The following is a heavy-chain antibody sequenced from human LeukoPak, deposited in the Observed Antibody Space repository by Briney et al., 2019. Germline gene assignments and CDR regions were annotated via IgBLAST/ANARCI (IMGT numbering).Heavy chain of an antibody. CDR2: IYYSGST. J-gene: IGHJ4*02. CDR1: GGSISSSSYY. V-gene: IGHV4-39*07. Sequence: SETLSLTCTVPGGSISSSSYYWGWIRQPPGKGLEWIGSIYYSGSTYYNPSLKSRVTISVDTSKNQFSLKLSSVTAADTAVYYCARVPARRVVTTPTYFDYWGQGTLVTVSS. D-gene: IGHD2-21*02. CDR3: ARVPARRVVTTPTYFDY.